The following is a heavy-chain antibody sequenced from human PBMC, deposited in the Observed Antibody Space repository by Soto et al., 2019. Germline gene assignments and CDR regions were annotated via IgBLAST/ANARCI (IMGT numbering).Heavy chain of an antibody. J-gene: IGHJ4*02. CDR3: ARDIQGSSWSTTFDY. D-gene: IGHD6-13*01. V-gene: IGHV1-18*01. CDR1: GYTFTSYG. CDR2: ISAYNGNT. Sequence: ASVKVSCKASGYTFTSYGISWVRQAPGQGLEWMGWISAYNGNTNYAQKLQGRVTMTTDTSTSTAYMELRSLRSDDTAVYYCARDIQGSSWSTTFDYWGQGTLVTVSS.